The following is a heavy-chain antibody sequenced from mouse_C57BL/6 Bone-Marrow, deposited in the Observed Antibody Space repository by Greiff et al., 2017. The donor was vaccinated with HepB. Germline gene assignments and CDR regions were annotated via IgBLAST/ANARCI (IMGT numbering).Heavy chain of an antibody. CDR1: GYTFTEYT. CDR3: AKDPNYDNYEGFAY. J-gene: IGHJ3*01. Sequence: QVQLQQSGAELVKPGASVKLSCKASGYTFTEYTIHWVKQRSGQGLEWIGWFYPGGGSIKYNEKFKDKATLTADKSSSTVYMELSRLTSEDSAVYDCAKDPNYDNYEGFAYWGQGTLVTVSA. V-gene: IGHV1-62-2*01. CDR2: FYPGGGSI. D-gene: IGHD2-1*01.